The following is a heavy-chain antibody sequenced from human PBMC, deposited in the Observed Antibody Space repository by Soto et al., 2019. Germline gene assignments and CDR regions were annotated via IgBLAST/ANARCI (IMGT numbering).Heavy chain of an antibody. D-gene: IGHD1-1*01. CDR3: AKSLYRPDHRNTLGYFDT. Sequence: GGSLRLSCAASGFTFSSYDMHWVRQAPGKGLEWVSAISAGGGGTYYADSVKGRFIISRDSSRQTLHLQMNSLRAEDTAIYYCAKSLYRPDHRNTLGYFDTWGQGTLVTVSS. CDR1: GFTFSSYD. J-gene: IGHJ4*02. CDR2: ISAGGGGT. V-gene: IGHV3-23*01.